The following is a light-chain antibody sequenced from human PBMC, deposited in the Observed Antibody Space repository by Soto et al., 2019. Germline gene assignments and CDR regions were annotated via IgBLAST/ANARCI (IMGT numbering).Light chain of an antibody. CDR2: AAT. V-gene: IGKV1-39*01. CDR3: QQSYTTPWT. J-gene: IGKJ1*01. Sequence: DSPMTQSRSSLSAFAGDRVTITCRASQSISSYLNWYQQKSGKAPKLLIYAATSVQSGVPTSFQGSGSGTDFSLTISTPPFDDFATYYCQQSYTTPWTFGQGTKVEIK. CDR1: QSISSY.